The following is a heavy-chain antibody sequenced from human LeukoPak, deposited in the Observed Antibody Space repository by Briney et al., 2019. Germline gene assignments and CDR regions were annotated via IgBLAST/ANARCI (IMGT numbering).Heavy chain of an antibody. CDR1: GGSISSYY. CDR2: IYYSGST. D-gene: IGHD6-19*01. Sequence: PSETLSLTCTVSGGSISSYYWSWIRQPPGKGLEWIGYIYYSGSTNYNPSLKSRVTISVDTSKNQFSLKLSSVTAADTAVYYCARDSSGWAAYYYYGMDVWGQGTLVTVSS. J-gene: IGHJ6*02. V-gene: IGHV4-59*01. CDR3: ARDSSGWAAYYYYGMDV.